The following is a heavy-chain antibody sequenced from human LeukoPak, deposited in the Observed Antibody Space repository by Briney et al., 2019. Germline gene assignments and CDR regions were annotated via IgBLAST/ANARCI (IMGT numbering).Heavy chain of an antibody. CDR1: GFTLSTYD. V-gene: IGHV3-30*02. D-gene: IGHD5-18*01. CDR3: VKVDT. Sequence: GGSLRLSCAASGFTLSTYDMHWVRQSPGKGLDWVAFIRNDGNKKNYAESVKGRFTISRDNSKNTLYLQMDSLSAEDTAVYYCVKVDTWGQGTLVTVSS. CDR2: IRNDGNKK. J-gene: IGHJ4*02.